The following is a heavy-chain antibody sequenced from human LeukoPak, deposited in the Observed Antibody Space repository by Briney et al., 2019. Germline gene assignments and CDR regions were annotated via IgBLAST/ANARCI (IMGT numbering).Heavy chain of an antibody. J-gene: IGHJ5*02. CDR1: GYTFTSYG. V-gene: IGHV1-18*01. D-gene: IGHD3-22*01. Sequence: ASVKVSCKASGYTFTSYGISWVRQAPGQGLEWMGWVSGYNGYTHYAHNLQGRVTMTTDTSTSTAYMELRSLRSDDTAVYYCARDEARYSSGYYPNWFDPWGQGTLVTVSS. CDR3: ARDEARYSSGYYPNWFDP. CDR2: VSGYNGYT.